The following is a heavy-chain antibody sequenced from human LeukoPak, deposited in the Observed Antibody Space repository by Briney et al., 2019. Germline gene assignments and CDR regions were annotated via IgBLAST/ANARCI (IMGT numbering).Heavy chain of an antibody. CDR1: GGSFSGYY. V-gene: IGHV4-34*01. CDR2: INHSGST. D-gene: IGHD4-11*01. Sequence: SETLSLTCAVYGGSFSGYYWSWIRQPPGKGLEWIGEINHSGSTNYNPSLKSRVTISVDTSKNQFSLKLSSVTAADTAVYYCARADSNYSFDYWGQGTLVTVSS. CDR3: ARADSNYSFDY. J-gene: IGHJ4*02.